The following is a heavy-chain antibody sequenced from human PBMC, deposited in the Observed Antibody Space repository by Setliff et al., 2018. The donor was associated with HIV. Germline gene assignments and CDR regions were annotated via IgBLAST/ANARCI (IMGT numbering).Heavy chain of an antibody. D-gene: IGHD3-16*01. CDR3: AKATGSATSPRGSFDY. J-gene: IGHJ4*02. CDR2: ISGSGGST. Sequence: GESLRISCAASGFTFSDYAMNWVRQAPGKGLEWVSAISGSGGSTYYADSVQSRFTISRDNSKNTLYLQMNSLRAEDTAVYYCAKATGSATSPRGSFDYLGRGTLVTVSS. CDR1: GFTFSDYA. V-gene: IGHV3-23*01.